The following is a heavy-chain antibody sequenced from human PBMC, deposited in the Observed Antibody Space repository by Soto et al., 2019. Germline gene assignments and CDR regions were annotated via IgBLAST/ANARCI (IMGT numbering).Heavy chain of an antibody. CDR3: ARRYGDSFDY. J-gene: IGHJ4*02. D-gene: IGHD4-17*01. Sequence: SETLSLTCAVSGGSISSGGYSWNWIRQAPGKGLEWIGYIYHSGSAYYNPSLKSRVTISVDTSKNQFSLKLSSVTAADTAVYYCARRYGDSFDYWGQGTLVTVSS. CDR2: IYHSGSA. CDR1: GGSISSGGYS. V-gene: IGHV4-30-2*02.